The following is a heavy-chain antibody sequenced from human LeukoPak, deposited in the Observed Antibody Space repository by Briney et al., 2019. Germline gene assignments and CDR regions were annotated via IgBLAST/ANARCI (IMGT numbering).Heavy chain of an antibody. CDR3: ASYIVVEGPGWFDP. CDR1: GFTFSSYG. D-gene: IGHD2-2*01. V-gene: IGHV3-30*02. CDR2: IRYDGSNK. Sequence: GGSLRLSCAAPGFTFSSYGMHWVRQAPGKGLEWVAFIRYDGSNKYYADSVKGRFTISRDNSKNTLYLQMNSLRAEDTAVYYCASYIVVEGPGWFDPWGQGTLVTVSS. J-gene: IGHJ5*02.